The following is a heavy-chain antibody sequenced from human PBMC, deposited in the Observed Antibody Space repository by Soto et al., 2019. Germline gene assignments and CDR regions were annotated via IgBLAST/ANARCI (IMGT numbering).Heavy chain of an antibody. J-gene: IGHJ4*02. CDR2: FSGTTTST. CDR1: GFIFSSYA. CDR3: ENGHTWELPFDY. V-gene: IGHV3-23*01. Sequence: LSCAASGFIFSSYAMSWVRQAPGKGLEWVSAFSGTTTSTYYAASVKGRFTISRDNSKNTLYLQMNSLKAEDTAVYYCENGHTWELPFDYWGQGALVTVSS. D-gene: IGHD1-26*01.